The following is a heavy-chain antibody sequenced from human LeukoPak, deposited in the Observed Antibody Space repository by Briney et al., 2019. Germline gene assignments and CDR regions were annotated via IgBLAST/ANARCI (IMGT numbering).Heavy chain of an antibody. Sequence: VASVKVSCKASGYTFTGYYMHWVRQALGQGLEWMGWINPNSGDTNYAQRFQGRVTMTGDTSISTAYMDLSRLRSDDTAVYYCARDSGYCSSTGCYYFDYWGQGTLVTVSS. J-gene: IGHJ4*02. V-gene: IGHV1-2*02. D-gene: IGHD2-2*01. CDR1: GYTFTGYY. CDR2: INPNSGDT. CDR3: ARDSGYCSSTGCYYFDY.